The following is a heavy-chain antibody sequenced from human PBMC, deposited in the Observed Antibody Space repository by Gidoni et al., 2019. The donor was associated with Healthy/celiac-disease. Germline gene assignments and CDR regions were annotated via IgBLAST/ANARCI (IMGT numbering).Heavy chain of an antibody. CDR1: GGTFSSYA. D-gene: IGHD2-15*01. CDR3: AREVVVVVAANYYYGMDV. CDR2: IIPIFGTA. V-gene: IGHV1-69*01. Sequence: QVQLVQSGAEVKKPGSSVKVSCKASGGTFSSYATSWVRQAPGQGLEWMGGIIPIFGTANYAQKFQGRVTITADESTSTAYMELSSLRSEDTAVYYCAREVVVVVAANYYYGMDVWGQGTTVTVSS. J-gene: IGHJ6*02.